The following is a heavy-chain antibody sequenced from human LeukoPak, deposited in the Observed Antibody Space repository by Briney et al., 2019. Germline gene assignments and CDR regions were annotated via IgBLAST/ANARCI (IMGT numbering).Heavy chain of an antibody. CDR1: GGSISSSSYY. Sequence: PSETLSLTCTVSGGSISSSSYYWGWIRQPPGKGLEWIGSIYYSGSTYYNPSLKSRVTISVDTSKNQFSLKLSSVTAADTAVYYCARHYIAVAGTGSWFDPWGQGTLVTVSS. D-gene: IGHD6-19*01. CDR3: ARHYIAVAGTGSWFDP. V-gene: IGHV4-39*01. CDR2: IYYSGST. J-gene: IGHJ5*02.